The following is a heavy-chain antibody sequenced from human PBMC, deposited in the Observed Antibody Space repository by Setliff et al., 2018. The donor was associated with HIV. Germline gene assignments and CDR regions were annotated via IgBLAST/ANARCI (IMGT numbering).Heavy chain of an antibody. CDR2: INAGNGIT. J-gene: IGHJ6*02. CDR3: ARLRVLQLLEWSNYYYYGLDV. V-gene: IGHV1-3*01. CDR1: GYTFTSYA. Sequence: ASVKVSCKAPGYTFTSYAMHWVRQAPGQRLEWMGWINAGNGITKYSQKFQDRVTITRDTSASTAYMELSSLMSEDTAVYYCARLRVLQLLEWSNYYYYGLDVWGQGTTVTVSS. D-gene: IGHD3-3*01.